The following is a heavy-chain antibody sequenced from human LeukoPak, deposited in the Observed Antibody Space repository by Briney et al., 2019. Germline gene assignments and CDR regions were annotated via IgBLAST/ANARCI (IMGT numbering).Heavy chain of an antibody. Sequence: PGGSLRLSCAASGFTFSSYDMHWVSQAPGKGLEWVAFIQHDGSNKYYADSVKGRFPISRDNSKNTLFLQMNSLRAEDTAVYYCARGDAVTTFGYWGQGTLVTVSS. CDR1: GFTFSSYD. V-gene: IGHV3-30*02. CDR2: IQHDGSNK. D-gene: IGHD4-17*01. J-gene: IGHJ4*02. CDR3: ARGDAVTTFGY.